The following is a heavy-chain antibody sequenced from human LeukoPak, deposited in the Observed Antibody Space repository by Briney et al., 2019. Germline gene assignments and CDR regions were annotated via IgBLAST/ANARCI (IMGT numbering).Heavy chain of an antibody. D-gene: IGHD3-22*01. CDR2: INHSGST. J-gene: IGHJ4*02. CDR3: ASCYYYDSSGCAY. Sequence: SETLSLTCAVYGGSFSGYYWSWIRQPPGKGLEWIGEINHSGSTNYNPSPKSRVTISVDTSKNQFSLKLSSVTAADTAVYYCASCYYYDSSGCAYWGQGTLVTVSS. V-gene: IGHV4-34*01. CDR1: GGSFSGYY.